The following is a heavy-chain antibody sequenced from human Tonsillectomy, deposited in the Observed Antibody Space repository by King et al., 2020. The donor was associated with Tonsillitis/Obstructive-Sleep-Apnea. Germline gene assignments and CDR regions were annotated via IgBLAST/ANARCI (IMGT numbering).Heavy chain of an antibody. J-gene: IGHJ5*02. CDR3: ARTAAMVQGVIGWFDP. D-gene: IGHD3-10*01. CDR1: GFSLSNARMG. V-gene: IGHV2-26*01. CDR2: IFSNDEK. Sequence: VTLKESGPVLVKPTETLTLTCTVSGFSLSNARMGVSWIRQPPGQALEWLAHIFSNDEKSYSTSLKSRLTISKDTSKSQVVLTMTNMDPVDTATYYCARTAAMVQGVIGWFDPWGQGTLVTVSS.